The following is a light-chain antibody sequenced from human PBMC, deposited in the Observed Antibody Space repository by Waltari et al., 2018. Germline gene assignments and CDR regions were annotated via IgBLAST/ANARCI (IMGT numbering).Light chain of an antibody. J-gene: IGLJ3*02. Sequence: QLVLTQSPSASASLGASVKLTCTLSSGHSSYAIAWPQQQPEKGPQYLMKLNSDGSHSKGGGIPDRFSGSSSGAERYLTISSLQSEDEADYYCQTWGTGIWVFGGGTKLTVL. CDR1: SGHSSYA. V-gene: IGLV4-69*01. CDR2: LNSDGSH. CDR3: QTWGTGIWV.